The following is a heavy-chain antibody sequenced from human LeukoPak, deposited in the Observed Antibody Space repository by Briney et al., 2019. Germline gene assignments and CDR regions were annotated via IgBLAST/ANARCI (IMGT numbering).Heavy chain of an antibody. CDR3: ARASDGSGSTDKMDV. V-gene: IGHV1-8*03. CDR1: GYTFTGYY. D-gene: IGHD6-19*01. Sequence: GASVKVSCKASGYTFTGYYMHWVRQAPGQGLEWMGWMNPNSGNTGYAQKFQGRVTITRNTSISTAYMELSSLRSEDTAVYYCARASDGSGSTDKMDVWGKGTTVTVSS. CDR2: MNPNSGNT. J-gene: IGHJ6*04.